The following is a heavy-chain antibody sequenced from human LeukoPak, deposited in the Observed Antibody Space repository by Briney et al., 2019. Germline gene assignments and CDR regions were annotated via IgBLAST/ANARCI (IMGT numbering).Heavy chain of an antibody. Sequence: SETLSLTCTVSGGSFSGYYWSWIRQPAGKGLEWIGRIYTSGSTNYNPSLKSRVTMSVATSKNQFSLKLSSVTAADTAVYYCARVSSAGIWDYWGQGTLVTVSS. CDR2: IYTSGST. CDR3: ARVSSAGIWDY. J-gene: IGHJ4*02. D-gene: IGHD3-10*01. V-gene: IGHV4-4*07. CDR1: GGSFSGYY.